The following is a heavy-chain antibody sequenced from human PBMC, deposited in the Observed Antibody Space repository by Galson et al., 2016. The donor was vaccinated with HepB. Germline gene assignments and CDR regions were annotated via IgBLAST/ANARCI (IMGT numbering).Heavy chain of an antibody. CDR1: GASISNDY. J-gene: IGHJ4*02. Sequence: SETLSLTCTVSGASISNDYWNWIRQPPGKELEWIGYIYRSGTTDYNPSLKSRVTISADTSKIQFSLRLTSVTAADTAVYYCATWGRNTGYCSGGSCSTIEYWGQGILVTVSS. D-gene: IGHD2-15*01. V-gene: IGHV4-59*01. CDR3: ATWGRNTGYCSGGSCSTIEY. CDR2: IYRSGTT.